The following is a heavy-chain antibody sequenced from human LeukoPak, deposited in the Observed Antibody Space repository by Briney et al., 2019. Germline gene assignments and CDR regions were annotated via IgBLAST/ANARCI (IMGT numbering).Heavy chain of an antibody. V-gene: IGHV3-74*01. Sequence: PGGSLRLSCVAPGFTFIRYWLHWVRQAPGKGLVWVSRVNSDGSSTSYADSVKGRFTISRDNAKNTLYLQMNSLRAEDTAVYYCASGENYDGSGFGRLSYWGQGTLVTVSS. CDR3: ASGENYDGSGFGRLSY. CDR1: GFTFIRYW. CDR2: VNSDGSST. J-gene: IGHJ4*02. D-gene: IGHD3-22*01.